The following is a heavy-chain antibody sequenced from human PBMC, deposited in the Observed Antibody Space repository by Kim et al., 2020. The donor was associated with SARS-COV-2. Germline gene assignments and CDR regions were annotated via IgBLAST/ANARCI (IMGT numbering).Heavy chain of an antibody. J-gene: IGHJ6*02. D-gene: IGHD6-6*01. CDR1: GYTFTGYY. Sequence: ASVKVSCKASGYTFTGYYMHWVRQAPGQGLEWMGRINPNSGGTNYAQKFQGRVTMTRDTSISTAYMELSRLRSDDTAVYYCARDLGAYSSSLYACMDVWGQGTTVTVSS. CDR3: ARDLGAYSSSLYACMDV. V-gene: IGHV1-2*06. CDR2: INPNSGGT.